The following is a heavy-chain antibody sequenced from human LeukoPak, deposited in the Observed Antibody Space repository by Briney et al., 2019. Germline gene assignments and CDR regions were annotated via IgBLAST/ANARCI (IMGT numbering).Heavy chain of an antibody. CDR2: IYSGGST. CDR1: ELTLSSNY. Sequence: AGGSLRLSCAASELTLSSNYMSWIRQAPGRGLGWVSFIYSGGSTYYADSVRGRFIISRDNSKNTLYLQMNSLRAEDTAVYYCARRAGSYSHSYDYWGQGTLVTVSS. V-gene: IGHV3-53*01. J-gene: IGHJ4*02. D-gene: IGHD2-15*01. CDR3: ARRAGSYSHSYDY.